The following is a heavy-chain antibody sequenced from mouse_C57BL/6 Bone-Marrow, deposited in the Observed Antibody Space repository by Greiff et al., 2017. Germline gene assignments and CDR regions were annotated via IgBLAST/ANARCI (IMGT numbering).Heavy chain of an antibody. CDR2: ISYDGSN. CDR3: ARYSNYPHYYAMDY. V-gene: IGHV3-6*01. Sequence: EVKLLESGPGLVKPSQSLSLTCSVTGYSITSGYYWNWIRQFPGNKLEWMGYISYDGSNNYNPSLKNRISITRDTSKNQFFLKLNSVTTEDTATYYCARYSNYPHYYAMDYWGQGTSVTVSS. J-gene: IGHJ4*01. CDR1: GYSITSGYY. D-gene: IGHD2-5*01.